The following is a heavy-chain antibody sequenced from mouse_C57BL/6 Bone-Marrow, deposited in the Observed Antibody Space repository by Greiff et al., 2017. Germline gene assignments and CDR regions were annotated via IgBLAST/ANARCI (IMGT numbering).Heavy chain of an antibody. CDR2: IYPGNGDT. J-gene: IGHJ1*03. D-gene: IGHD1-1*01. CDR1: GYTFTSYT. Sequence: LQQSGAELVRPGASVKMSCKASGYTFTSYTMHWVKQTPRQGLEWIGAIYPGNGDTSYKQKLKGKAKLTVDKSSSTAYMQLSSLTSADSAVYFCARWGVLRYRVYFDVWGTGTTVTVSS. CDR3: ARWGVLRYRVYFDV. V-gene: IGHV1-12*01.